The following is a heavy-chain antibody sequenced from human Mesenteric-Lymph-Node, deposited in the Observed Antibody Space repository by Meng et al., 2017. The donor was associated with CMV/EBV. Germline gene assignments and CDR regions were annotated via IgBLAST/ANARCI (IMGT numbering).Heavy chain of an antibody. J-gene: IGHJ4*02. Sequence: GGSISSSSYYWGWIRQPPGKGLEWIGSIYYSGSTYYNPSLKSRVTISVDTSKNQFSLKLSSVTAADTAVYYCATQTSGSYLGALDYWGQGTLVTVSS. CDR1: GGSISSSSYY. D-gene: IGHD3-10*01. CDR3: ATQTSGSYLGALDY. CDR2: IYYSGST. V-gene: IGHV4-39*01.